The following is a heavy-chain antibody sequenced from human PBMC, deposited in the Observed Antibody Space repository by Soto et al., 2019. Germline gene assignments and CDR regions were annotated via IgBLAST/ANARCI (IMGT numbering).Heavy chain of an antibody. CDR2: IIPIFRTP. CDR1: GDTFSSFA. Sequence: QVHLVQSGAEVKKPGSSVKVSCKASGDTFSSFAISWVRQAPGQGLEWMGGIIPIFRTPKYGQKFQGRVTITADEPTSTAYMELSSLRSEDTAVYYCARDKDREQLGGNYYYALDVLGQGTTVIVSS. CDR3: ARDKDREQLGGNYYYALDV. D-gene: IGHD1-1*01. J-gene: IGHJ6*01. V-gene: IGHV1-69*12.